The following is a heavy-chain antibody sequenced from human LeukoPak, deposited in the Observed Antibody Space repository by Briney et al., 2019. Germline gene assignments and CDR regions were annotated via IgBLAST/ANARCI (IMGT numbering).Heavy chain of an antibody. Sequence: PGGSLRLSCAASGFTFSDYWMSWVRQAPGKGLEWVANVKRDGREKYYVDSVKGRFTISRDNAMNSLNLQMDSLRAEDTAVYYCARRRCTSTSCFEDYWGQGTLVTVSS. V-gene: IGHV3-7*01. J-gene: IGHJ4*02. CDR2: VKRDGREK. CDR1: GFTFSDYW. D-gene: IGHD2-2*01. CDR3: ARRRCTSTSCFEDY.